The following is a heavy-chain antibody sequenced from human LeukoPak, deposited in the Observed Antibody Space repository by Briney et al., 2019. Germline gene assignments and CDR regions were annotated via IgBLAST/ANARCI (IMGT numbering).Heavy chain of an antibody. CDR3: ARGRGYSYGYYSLGKYYFDY. D-gene: IGHD5-18*01. J-gene: IGHJ4*02. CDR2: IYYSGSA. V-gene: IGHV4-34*01. Sequence: PSETLSLTCAVYGGSFSVYYWSWIRQPPGKGLEWIGSIYYSGSAYYNPSLKSRVTISVDTSKNQFSLKLSSVTAADTAVYYCARGRGYSYGYYSLGKYYFDYWGQGTLVTVSS. CDR1: GGSFSVYY.